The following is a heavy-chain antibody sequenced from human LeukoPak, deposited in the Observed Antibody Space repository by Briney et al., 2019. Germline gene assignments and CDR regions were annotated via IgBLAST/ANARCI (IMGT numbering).Heavy chain of an antibody. V-gene: IGHV4-30-4*08. J-gene: IGHJ4*02. D-gene: IGHD3-22*01. CDR3: ARGSSGYLGGY. CDR1: GGSISSGDYY. Sequence: SETLSLTCTVSGGSISSGDYYWSWIRQPPGKGLEWIGYIYYSGSTYYNPSLKSRVTISVDTSKNQFSLKLSSVTAADTAVYYCARGSSGYLGGYWGQGTLVTVSS. CDR2: IYYSGST.